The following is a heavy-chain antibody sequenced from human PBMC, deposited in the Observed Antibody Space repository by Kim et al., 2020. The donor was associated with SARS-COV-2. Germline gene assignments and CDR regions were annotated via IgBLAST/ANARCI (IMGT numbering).Heavy chain of an antibody. Sequence: GGSLRLSCAASGFTFQNYGMSWVRQGPGKGFEWVWGVSGSGVSPGYADSLMGRFTVSRDNAKNLLFLQRNNLRSEDTAFYQCARTGVADGTTVDYWGQGTLVTVSS. D-gene: IGHD6-13*01. V-gene: IGHV3-20*01. J-gene: IGHJ4*02. CDR1: GFTFQNYG. CDR2: VSGSGVSP. CDR3: ARTGVADGTTVDY.